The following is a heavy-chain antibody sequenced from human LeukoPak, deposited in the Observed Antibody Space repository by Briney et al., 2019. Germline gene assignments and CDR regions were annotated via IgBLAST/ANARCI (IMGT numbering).Heavy chain of an antibody. D-gene: IGHD3-9*01. CDR2: IYYSGST. V-gene: IGHV4-59*01. CDR3: ARSKDILTGYCFDY. Sequence: SETLSLTCTVSGGSISSYYWSWIRQPPGKGLEWIGYIYYSGSTNYNPSLKSRVTISVDTSKKQFSLKLSSVTAADTAVYYCARSKDILTGYCFDYWGQGTLVTVSS. J-gene: IGHJ4*02. CDR1: GGSISSYY.